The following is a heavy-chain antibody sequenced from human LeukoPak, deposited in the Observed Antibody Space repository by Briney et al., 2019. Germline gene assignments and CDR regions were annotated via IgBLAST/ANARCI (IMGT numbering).Heavy chain of an antibody. CDR2: ISSSSSYI. D-gene: IGHD3-22*01. Sequence: PGGSLRLSCAASGFTFSSYWMSWVRQAPGKGLEWVSSISSSSSYIYYADSVKGRFTISRDNAKNSLYLQMNSLRAEDTAVYYCAKCPPGGDYDSSGYYYSYYYMDVWGKGTTVTVSS. CDR3: AKCPPGGDYDSSGYYYSYYYMDV. CDR1: GFTFSSYW. J-gene: IGHJ6*03. V-gene: IGHV3-21*04.